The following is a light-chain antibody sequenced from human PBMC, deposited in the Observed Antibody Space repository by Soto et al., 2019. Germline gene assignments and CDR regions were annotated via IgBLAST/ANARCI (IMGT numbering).Light chain of an antibody. CDR2: GVT. Sequence: QSALTQPASVSGSPGQSITISCTGTSSDVGAYYSVSWYQHHPGKAPKLIIYGVTNRPSGVSNRFSGSKSGNTASLTISGLQADDEADYHCSSYTSGRSQYVFGTGTKLTVL. J-gene: IGLJ1*01. CDR1: SSDVGAYYS. CDR3: SSYTSGRSQYV. V-gene: IGLV2-14*01.